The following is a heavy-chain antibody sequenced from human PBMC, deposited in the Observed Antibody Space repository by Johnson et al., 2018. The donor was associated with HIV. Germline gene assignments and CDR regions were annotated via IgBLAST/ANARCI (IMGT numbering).Heavy chain of an antibody. CDR2: ISYDGNNK. CDR3: ARDGGIATALDGFDI. V-gene: IGHV3-30*04. CDR1: GFSFTSYT. Sequence: QVQLVESGGGVVPPGRSLRLSCAASGFSFTSYTLHWVRQAPGKGLAWVAVISYDGNNKYYTESVNGRFTISRDNSKNTLYLQMNSLRSEDTAVYYCARDGGIATALDGFDIWGQGTMVTVSS. J-gene: IGHJ3*02. D-gene: IGHD6-13*01.